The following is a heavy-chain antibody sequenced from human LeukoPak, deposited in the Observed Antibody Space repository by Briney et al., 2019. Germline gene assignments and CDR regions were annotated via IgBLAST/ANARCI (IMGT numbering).Heavy chain of an antibody. CDR3: ARCFELVGGGWFDP. J-gene: IGHJ5*02. CDR1: GYTFTSYG. D-gene: IGHD6-6*01. CDR2: ISAYNGNT. V-gene: IGHV1-18*01. Sequence: ASVKVSCKASGYTFTSYGVIWVRQAPGQGLEWMGWISAYNGNTNYAQKLQGRVTMTTDTSTSTAYMELRSLRSDDTAVYYCARCFELVGGGWFDPWGQGTLVTVSS.